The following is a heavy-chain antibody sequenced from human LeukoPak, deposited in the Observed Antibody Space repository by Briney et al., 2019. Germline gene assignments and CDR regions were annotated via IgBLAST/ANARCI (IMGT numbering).Heavy chain of an antibody. CDR3: RGGSYVGGYDY. J-gene: IGHJ4*02. V-gene: IGHV4-4*07. Sequence: SETLSLTCTVSGGSISSYYWSWIRHPAGKGLEWIGRIYTSGSTNYNPSLKSRVTMSVDTSKNQFSLKLSSVTAADTAVYYCRGGSYVGGYDYWGQGTLVTVSS. CDR1: GGSISSYY. D-gene: IGHD1-26*01. CDR2: IYTSGST.